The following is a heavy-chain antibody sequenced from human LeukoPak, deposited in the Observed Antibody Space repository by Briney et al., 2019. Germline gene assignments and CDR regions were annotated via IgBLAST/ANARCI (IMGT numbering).Heavy chain of an antibody. J-gene: IGHJ4*02. D-gene: IGHD6-6*01. CDR1: GFTFSSYA. V-gene: IGHV3-23*01. Sequence: PGGSLRLSCAASGFTFSSYAMSWVRQAPGKGLEWVSGINDSGGGTYYADSVKGRFTISRDNSKNTLYVQMNSLRADDTAVYYCAKRVDYSSSSGGYFDYWGQGILVTVSS. CDR2: INDSGGGT. CDR3: AKRVDYSSSSGGYFDY.